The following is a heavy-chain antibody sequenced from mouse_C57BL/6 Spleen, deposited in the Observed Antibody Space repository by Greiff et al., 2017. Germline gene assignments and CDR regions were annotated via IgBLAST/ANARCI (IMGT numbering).Heavy chain of an antibody. CDR1: GYTFTDHT. D-gene: IGHD2-3*01. V-gene: IGHV1-78*01. Sequence: VKLQESDAELVQPGASVKISCKASGYTFTDHTMHWVKQRPEQGLEWIGYIYPRDGSTKYNEKFKGKATLTADKSSSTAYMQLNSLTSEDSAVYVCARSDDGYYDCDYWGQGTTLTVSS. CDR2: IYPRDGST. CDR3: ARSDDGYYDCDY. J-gene: IGHJ2*01.